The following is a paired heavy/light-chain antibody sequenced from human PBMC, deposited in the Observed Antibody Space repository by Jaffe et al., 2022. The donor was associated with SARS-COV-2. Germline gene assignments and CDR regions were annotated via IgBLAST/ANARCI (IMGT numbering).Heavy chain of an antibody. V-gene: IGHV1-46*01. CDR1: GYTFTSYY. CDR3: ARADSSSWQPFDY. Sequence: QVQLVQSGAEVKKPGSSVKISCKGSGYTFTSYYMHWVRQAPGQGPEWMGIINPSGGSTSYAQKFQGRVTMTRDTSTSTVYMELSSLKSEDTAVYYCARADSSSWQPFDYWGQGTLVTVSS. D-gene: IGHD6-13*01. CDR2: INPSGGST. J-gene: IGHJ4*02.
Light chain of an antibody. CDR3: AAWDDSLNWV. CDR2: SNN. Sequence: QSVLTQPPSASGTPGQRVTISCSGSSSIIGSNTVNWYQQLPGTAPKLLIYSNNQRPSGVPDRFSGSKSGTSASLAISGLQSEDEADYYCAAWDDSLNWVFGGGTKLTVL. CDR1: SSIIGSNT. V-gene: IGLV1-44*01. J-gene: IGLJ3*02.